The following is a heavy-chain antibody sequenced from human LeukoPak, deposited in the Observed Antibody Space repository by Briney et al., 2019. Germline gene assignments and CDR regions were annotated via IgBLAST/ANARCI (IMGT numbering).Heavy chain of an antibody. V-gene: IGHV3-21*01. CDR3: ARVGYSYGHWWVDP. CDR1: GFTFSSYS. J-gene: IGHJ5*02. Sequence: GGSLRLSCAASGFTFSSYSMNWVRQAPGKGLEWVSSISSSSSYIYYADSVKGRFTISRDNAKNSLYLQMNSLRAEDTAVYYCARVGYSYGHWWVDPWGQGTLVTVSS. D-gene: IGHD5-18*01. CDR2: ISSSSSYI.